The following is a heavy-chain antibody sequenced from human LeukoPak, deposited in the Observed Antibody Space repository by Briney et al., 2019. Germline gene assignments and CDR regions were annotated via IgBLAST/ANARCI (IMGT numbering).Heavy chain of an antibody. D-gene: IGHD1-7*01. J-gene: IGHJ4*02. Sequence: GGSLRLSCAASGFSFSGYGMHWVRQVPGRGLEWVAFIRYDGITKFYTDSVKGRFAISRDNSKNTLSLQMNSLRTEDTAVYYCAALHTGTFVDYWAREPWSPSPQ. CDR2: IRYDGITK. CDR3: AALHTGTFVDY. CDR1: GFSFSGYG. V-gene: IGHV3-30*02.